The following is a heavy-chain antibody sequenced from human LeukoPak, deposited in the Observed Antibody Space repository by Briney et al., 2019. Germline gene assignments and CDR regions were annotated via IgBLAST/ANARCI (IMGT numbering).Heavy chain of an antibody. CDR3: AKGGRNGGPDY. V-gene: IGHV3-9*01. D-gene: IGHD3-16*01. J-gene: IGHJ4*02. Sequence: GGSLRLSCAASGFNFKNYWMHWVRQAPGKGLEWVSGISWNSGSIGYAGSVKGRFTISRDNAKNSLYLQMNSLRAEDTALYHCAKGGRNGGPDYWGQGTLVTVSS. CDR1: GFNFKNYW. CDR2: ISWNSGSI.